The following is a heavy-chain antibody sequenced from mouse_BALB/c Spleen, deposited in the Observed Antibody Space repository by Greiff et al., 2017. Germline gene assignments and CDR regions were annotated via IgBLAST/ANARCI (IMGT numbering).Heavy chain of an antibody. CDR3: ARDSSGYAWFAY. Sequence: QVQLQQSGAELMKPGASVKISCKASGYTFSSYWIEWVKQRPGHGLEWIGEILPGSGSTNYNEKFKGKATFTADTSSNTAYMQLSSLTSEDSAVYYCARDSSGYAWFAYWGQGTLVTVSA. V-gene: IGHV1-9*01. J-gene: IGHJ3*01. D-gene: IGHD3-2*01. CDR2: ILPGSGST. CDR1: GYTFSSYW.